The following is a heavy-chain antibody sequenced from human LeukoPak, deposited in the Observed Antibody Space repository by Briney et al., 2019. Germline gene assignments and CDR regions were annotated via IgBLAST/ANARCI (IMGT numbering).Heavy chain of an antibody. D-gene: IGHD7-27*01. CDR1: GYTFTSYD. J-gene: IGHJ6*03. Sequence: ASVKVSCKASGYTFTSYDINWVRQATGQGLEWMGWMNPNSGNTGYAQKFQGRVTITRNTSISTAYMELSSLRSEDTAVYYCARGAILGIAYYYYYYMDVWGKGTTVTVSS. CDR2: MNPNSGNT. V-gene: IGHV1-8*03. CDR3: ARGAILGIAYYYYYYMDV.